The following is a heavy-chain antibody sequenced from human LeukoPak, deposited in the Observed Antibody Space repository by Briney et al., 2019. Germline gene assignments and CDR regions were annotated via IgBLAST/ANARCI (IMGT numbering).Heavy chain of an antibody. CDR2: IYPGDSDT. J-gene: IGHJ4*02. CDR1: GDTFTTYW. D-gene: IGHD6-19*01. Sequence: GESLKISCKDSGDTFTTYWIGWVRQMPGKGLEWMGIIYPGDSDTRYSPSFQGQVTISADKSISTAYLQWSSLKASDTAMYYCARQPSSGWYDYWGQGTLVTVSS. CDR3: ARQPSSGWYDY. V-gene: IGHV5-51*01.